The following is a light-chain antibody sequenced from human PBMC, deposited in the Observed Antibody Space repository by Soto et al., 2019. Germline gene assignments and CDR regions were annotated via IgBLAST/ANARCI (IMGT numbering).Light chain of an antibody. CDR3: QQYNSYLWT. CDR2: DAS. Sequence: DIQMTQSPSTLSASVGDRVTITCRASQSISSWLAWYQQKPGKAPKLLIYDASSLESGVTSRFSGSGSGTEFPLTISSVQPDDFATYYCQQYNSYLWTVGQGTKVEIK. CDR1: QSISSW. J-gene: IGKJ1*01. V-gene: IGKV1-5*01.